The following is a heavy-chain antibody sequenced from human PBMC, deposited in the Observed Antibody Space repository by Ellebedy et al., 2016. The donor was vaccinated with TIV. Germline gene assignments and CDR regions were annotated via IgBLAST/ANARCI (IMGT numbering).Heavy chain of an antibody. CDR1: GYTLTELS. CDR2: FDPEDGET. Sequence: ASVKVSXXVSGYTLTELSMHWVRQAPGKGLEWMGGFDPEDGETIYAQKFQGRVTMTEDTSTDTAYMELSSLRSEDTAVYYCATDPDISDAFDIWGQGTMVTVSS. D-gene: IGHD3-9*01. J-gene: IGHJ3*02. V-gene: IGHV1-24*01. CDR3: ATDPDISDAFDI.